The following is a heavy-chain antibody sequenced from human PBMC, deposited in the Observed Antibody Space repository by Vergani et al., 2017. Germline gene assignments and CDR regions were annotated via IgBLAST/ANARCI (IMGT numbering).Heavy chain of an antibody. CDR3: ARAWRGTDWSSQGYYFDH. J-gene: IGHJ4*02. V-gene: IGHV4-30-4*01. Sequence: QVHLQESGPGLVKPSQTLSLTCTVSTDSMNGDDYYWSWIRQSPGKGLEFIGHIFHSGSTFYNPSLRSRVNVSIETSKKQFSLKVNVVTDADTAMYYCARAWRGTDWSSQGYYFDHWGQGTLVTVSS. CDR2: IFHSGST. CDR1: TDSMNGDDYY. D-gene: IGHD3-9*01.